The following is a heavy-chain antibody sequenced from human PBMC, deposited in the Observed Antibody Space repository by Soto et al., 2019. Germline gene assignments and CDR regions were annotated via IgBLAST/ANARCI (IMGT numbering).Heavy chain of an antibody. CDR1: GFTFSSYA. CDR2: ISGSGGST. Sequence: GGSLRLSCAASGFTFSSYAMSWVRQAPGKGLEWVSAISGSGGSTYYADSVKGRFTISRDNSKNTLYLQMNSLRAEDTAVYYCAKGHRVTFGGVIVIAPINAFDIWGQGTMVTVSS. D-gene: IGHD3-16*02. J-gene: IGHJ3*02. CDR3: AKGHRVTFGGVIVIAPINAFDI. V-gene: IGHV3-23*01.